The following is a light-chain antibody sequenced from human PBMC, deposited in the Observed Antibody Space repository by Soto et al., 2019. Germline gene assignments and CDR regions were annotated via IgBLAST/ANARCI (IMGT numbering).Light chain of an antibody. CDR3: QQYNTWPPLT. CDR1: QSVGSN. V-gene: IGKV3-15*01. Sequence: EIVMTQSPATLSVSPGERATLSCRASQSVGSNVAWYQQRPGQAPRLLIYGASTRVTGIPARFSGSGSGTEFTLTISSLQSEDFAVYYCQQYNTWPPLTFGGGTKVDIK. J-gene: IGKJ4*01. CDR2: GAS.